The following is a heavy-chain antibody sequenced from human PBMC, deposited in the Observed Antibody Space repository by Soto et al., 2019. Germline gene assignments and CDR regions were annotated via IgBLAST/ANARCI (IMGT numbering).Heavy chain of an antibody. CDR3: ARSVATPGTNIEF. CDR1: VGSMDGYY. CDR2: IYFSGST. D-gene: IGHD6-13*01. V-gene: IGHV4-4*09. Sequence: PSETLSLTCTVSVGSMDGYYWSLIRQTPGQGLEWVGYIYFSGSTKYNPSLQIRLTISLNRSKRQFSITLSSVTAADTALYYCARSVATPGTNIEFWGQGTMGTVSS. J-gene: IGHJ4*02.